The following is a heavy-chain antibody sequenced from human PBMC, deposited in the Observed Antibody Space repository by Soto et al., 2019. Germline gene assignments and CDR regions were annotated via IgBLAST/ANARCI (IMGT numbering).Heavy chain of an antibody. CDR2: IKQEGIEK. V-gene: IGHV3-7*01. D-gene: IGHD6-25*01. CDR1: GFSFSSHW. Sequence: EVQLVESGGGLVQPGGSLRLSCAASGFSFSSHWMGWVRQAPGKGLEWVANIKQEGIEKVYMDSMKGRFTISRDNAKTSLLLQMDSLRAVDTALYSCPRMSGSPTSYWYFDLWGRGTRVTVSS. J-gene: IGHJ2*01. CDR3: PRMSGSPTSYWYFDL.